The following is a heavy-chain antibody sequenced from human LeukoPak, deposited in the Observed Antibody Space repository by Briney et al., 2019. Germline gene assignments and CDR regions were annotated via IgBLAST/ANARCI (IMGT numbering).Heavy chain of an antibody. V-gene: IGHV3-11*01. CDR1: GFVFDDYD. J-gene: IGHJ4*02. Sequence: GGSLRLSCGASGFVFDDYDMHWVRQAPGKGLEWVSYISSSGSTIYYADSVKGRFTISRDNAKNSLYLQMNSLRAEDTAVYYCARVGYYYDFDYWGQGTLVTVSS. CDR2: ISSSGSTI. CDR3: ARVGYYYDFDY. D-gene: IGHD3-22*01.